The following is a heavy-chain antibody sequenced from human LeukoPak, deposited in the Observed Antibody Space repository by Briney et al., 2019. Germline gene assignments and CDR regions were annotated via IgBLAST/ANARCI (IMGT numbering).Heavy chain of an antibody. CDR2: MNPNSGNT. CDR1: GYIFTGYY. V-gene: IGHV1-8*03. D-gene: IGHD6-19*01. CDR3: ARRAVGNSYYYSMDV. J-gene: IGHJ6*03. Sequence: ASVKVSCKASGYIFTGYYMHWVRQVTGQGLEWMGWMNPNSGNTGYAQKFQGRVTITRNTSISTAFMELSSLRSEDTAVYYCARRAVGNSYYYSMDVWGKGTTVTVSS.